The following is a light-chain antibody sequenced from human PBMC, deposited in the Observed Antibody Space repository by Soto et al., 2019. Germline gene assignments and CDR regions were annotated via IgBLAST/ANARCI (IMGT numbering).Light chain of an antibody. V-gene: IGLV2-8*02. CDR2: EVN. CDR3: SSYAGINNLGV. J-gene: IGLJ1*01. CDR1: SSDVGGYKY. Sequence: QSARTQPPSESRSPGQSVTISCTGTSSDVGGYKYVSWYQQHPGKAPKLMIFEVNKRPSGVPDRFSGSKSGNTASLTVSGLQAEDEAHYYCSSYAGINNLGVFGTGTKLTLL.